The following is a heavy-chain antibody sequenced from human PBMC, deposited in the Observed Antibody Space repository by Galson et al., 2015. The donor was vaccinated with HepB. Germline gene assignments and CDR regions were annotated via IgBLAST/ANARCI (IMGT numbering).Heavy chain of an antibody. J-gene: IGHJ6*02. V-gene: IGHV5-51*01. CDR1: GYSFRNYW. Sequence: QSGAEVKKPGESLKISCKASGYSFRNYWTGWVRLMPGKGLECMGIIYPGDSETRYSPSFQGQVTLSADKSTNTAYLQWSSLKASDTAMYYCARLGHEGYHYYGMDVWGQGTTVTVSS. CDR2: IYPGDSET. D-gene: IGHD2-2*01. CDR3: ARLGHEGYHYYGMDV.